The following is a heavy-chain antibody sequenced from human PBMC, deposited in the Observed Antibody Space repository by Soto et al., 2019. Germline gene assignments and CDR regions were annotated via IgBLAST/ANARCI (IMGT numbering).Heavy chain of an antibody. CDR3: ARESFYGADFDY. Sequence: SSETLSLTCSVSGDAITTGDYYWSWIRQPPGKGLEWIGYIHYSGRTFYNPSLKNRLSISTDTSTNQFSLRLTSVTAADTAVYYCARESFYGADFDYWGQGILVTVSS. CDR1: GDAITTGDYY. J-gene: IGHJ4*02. D-gene: IGHD4-17*01. CDR2: IHYSGRT. V-gene: IGHV4-30-4*01.